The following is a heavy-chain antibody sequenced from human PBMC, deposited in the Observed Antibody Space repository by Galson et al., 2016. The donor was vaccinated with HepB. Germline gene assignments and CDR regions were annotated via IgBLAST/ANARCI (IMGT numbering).Heavy chain of an antibody. J-gene: IGHJ5*01. CDR2: IYYSGST. CDR1: SGSISTGVYS. Sequence: TLSLTCNISSGSISTGVYSWSWIRQHPGKGLEWIGHIYYSGSTSYTPSLKSRLSISLDTSKNQFSLNLSSVTVADTAVYYCARRISGYFNSWGQGTLVTVSS. D-gene: IGHD3-22*01. CDR3: ARRISGYFNS. V-gene: IGHV4-31*03.